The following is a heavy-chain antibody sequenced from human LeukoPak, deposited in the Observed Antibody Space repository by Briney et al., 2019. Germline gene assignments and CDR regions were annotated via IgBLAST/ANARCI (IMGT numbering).Heavy chain of an antibody. J-gene: IGHJ4*02. CDR3: ARDSIGGFDY. CDR1: GVSISIYY. D-gene: IGHD3-22*01. Sequence: SETLSLTCTVSGVSISIYYWSWIRQPPGKGLEWIGYIYYSGNTNYNPSLKSRVTISVDTSKHQFPLKLSSVTAAHTAVYYWARDSIGGFDYWGQGTLVTVSS. CDR2: IYYSGNT. V-gene: IGHV4-59*08.